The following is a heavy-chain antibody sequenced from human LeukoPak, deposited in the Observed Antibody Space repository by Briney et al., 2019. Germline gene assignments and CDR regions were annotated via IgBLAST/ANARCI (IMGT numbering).Heavy chain of an antibody. CDR2: FDPEDRET. J-gene: IGHJ3*01. CDR1: GYTLTKLS. D-gene: IGHD3-10*01. CDR3: ASDRGIDPS. V-gene: IGHV1-24*01. Sequence: GASLKVSCKVSGYTLTKLSMHWVRQAPGKGVEGVGGFDPEDRETNYAQKFQGRITLTEDTSTAPASMELSSLRSEDTAVYYCASDRGIDPSWGQGTMVTVSS.